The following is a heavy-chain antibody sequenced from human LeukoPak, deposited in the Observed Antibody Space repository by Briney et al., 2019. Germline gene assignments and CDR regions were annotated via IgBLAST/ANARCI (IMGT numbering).Heavy chain of an antibody. D-gene: IGHD3-10*01. CDR3: VKDLRITMVRGVIITGSVLHDAFDI. CDR2: ISSNGGST. J-gene: IGHJ3*02. Sequence: PGGSLRLSCSAPGFTFSSYAMHWVRQAPGKGLEYVSAISSNGGSTYYADSVKGRFTISRDNSKNTLYLQMSSLRAEDTAVYYCVKDLRITMVRGVIITGSVLHDAFDIWGQGTMVTVSS. V-gene: IGHV3-64D*06. CDR1: GFTFSSYA.